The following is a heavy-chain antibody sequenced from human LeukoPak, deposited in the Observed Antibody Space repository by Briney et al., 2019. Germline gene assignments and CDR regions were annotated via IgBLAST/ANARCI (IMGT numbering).Heavy chain of an antibody. J-gene: IGHJ6*03. CDR3: AKDLIAMVGYMDV. Sequence: GGSLRLSCAASGFTFSSYWMSWVRQAPGKGLGWVANIKQDGSEKYYVDSVKGRFTISRDNAKNSLYLQMTSLRAEETAIYYCAKDLIAMVGYMDVWGKGTTVTVSS. CDR2: IKQDGSEK. D-gene: IGHD6-19*01. V-gene: IGHV3-7*03. CDR1: GFTFSSYW.